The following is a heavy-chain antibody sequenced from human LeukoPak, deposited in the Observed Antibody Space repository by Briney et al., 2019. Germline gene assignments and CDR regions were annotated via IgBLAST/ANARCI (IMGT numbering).Heavy chain of an antibody. Sequence: GSLRLSCAASGFTFSSYWLHWVRQAPGKGLVWVSRINSDGSSTSYADSVKGRFTISRDNAKNTLYLQMNSLRAEDTAVYYCARESIAADGSYYFDYWGQGTLVTVSS. D-gene: IGHD6-13*01. CDR2: INSDGSST. V-gene: IGHV3-74*01. CDR3: ARESIAADGSYYFDY. J-gene: IGHJ4*02. CDR1: GFTFSSYW.